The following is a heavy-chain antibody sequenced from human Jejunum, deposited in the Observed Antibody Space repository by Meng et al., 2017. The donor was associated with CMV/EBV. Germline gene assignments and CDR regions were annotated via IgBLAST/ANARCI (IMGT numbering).Heavy chain of an antibody. CDR3: ARDIQLYYYHFYGMDV. V-gene: IGHV3-15*05. CDR2: IKSERDGGTT. J-gene: IGHJ6*02. D-gene: IGHD1-1*01. CDR1: AW. Sequence: AWMSGVRQAPGKGREWAGRIKSERDGGTTDYAARVKGRFTISRDTAKNSLYLQMNSLRAEDTALYYCARDIQLYYYHFYGMDVWGPGTTVTVSS.